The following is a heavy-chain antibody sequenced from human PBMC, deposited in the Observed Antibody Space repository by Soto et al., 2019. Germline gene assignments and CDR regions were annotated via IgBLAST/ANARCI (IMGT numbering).Heavy chain of an antibody. V-gene: IGHV3-48*02. D-gene: IGHD3-9*01. J-gene: IGHJ4*02. Sequence: EVQLVESGGGLVQPGGSLRLSCAASGFTFSSYSMNWVRQAPGKGLEWVSYISSSSSTIYYADSVKGRFTISRDNAKNSLYLQMNTLRDEDTAVYYCARDVTILTGYHVDYWGQGTLVTVSS. CDR1: GFTFSSYS. CDR3: ARDVTILTGYHVDY. CDR2: ISSSSSTI.